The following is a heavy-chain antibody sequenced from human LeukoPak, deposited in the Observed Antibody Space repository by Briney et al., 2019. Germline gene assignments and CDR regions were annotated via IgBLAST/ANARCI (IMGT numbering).Heavy chain of an antibody. Sequence: PSETLSLTRTVSGGSITSYYWTWSRQPPGKGLEWIGYIYYSGSSSYNYNPSLKSRVTISVDTSKNQFSLNLSSVTAADTAVYYCGRTASGYYHDYWGQGTLVTVSS. CDR3: GRTASGYYHDY. D-gene: IGHD3-22*01. CDR2: IYYSGSSSY. V-gene: IGHV4-59*01. J-gene: IGHJ4*02. CDR1: GGSITSYY.